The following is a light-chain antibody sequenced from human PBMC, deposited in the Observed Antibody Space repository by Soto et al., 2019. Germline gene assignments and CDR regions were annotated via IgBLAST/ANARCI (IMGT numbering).Light chain of an antibody. Sequence: QAVLTQPPSASGTHGQRVTISCSGSSSNIGSYTINWYQQLPGTAPKLLIYSSNQRPSGVPDRFSGSKSGTSASLAISGLQSEDEADYYCAAWDDSLNGVAFGGGTKVTVL. CDR1: SSNIGSYT. CDR3: AAWDDSLNGVA. J-gene: IGLJ2*01. V-gene: IGLV1-44*01. CDR2: SSN.